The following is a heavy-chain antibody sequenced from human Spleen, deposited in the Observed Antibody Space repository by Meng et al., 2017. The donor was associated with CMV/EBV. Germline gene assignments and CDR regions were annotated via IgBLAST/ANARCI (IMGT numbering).Heavy chain of an antibody. J-gene: IGHJ4*02. D-gene: IGHD5-24*01. V-gene: IGHV4-61*08. CDR2: IYYSGST. Sequence: SETLSLTCTVSGGSISSGGYYWSWIRQPPGKGLEWIGYIYYSGSTNYNPSLKSRVTISVDTSKNQFSLKLSSVTAADTALYYCARARDGYTLDYWGQGTLVTVSS. CDR1: GGSISSGGYY. CDR3: ARARDGYTLDY.